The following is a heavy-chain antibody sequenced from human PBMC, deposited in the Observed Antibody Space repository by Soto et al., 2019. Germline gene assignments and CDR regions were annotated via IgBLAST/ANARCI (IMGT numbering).Heavy chain of an antibody. V-gene: IGHV4-4*07. CDR3: ARGPYCGGDCYFSV. Sequence: SETLSLTCSVSGGSISSYYWSWIRQPAGKGLEWIGRIYTSGTTNYNPSLESRVTMSVDTSKNQFSLKLSSVTAADTAVYYCARGPYCGGDCYFSVWGQGTLATVSS. D-gene: IGHD2-21*02. CDR1: GGSISSYY. CDR2: IYTSGTT. J-gene: IGHJ4*02.